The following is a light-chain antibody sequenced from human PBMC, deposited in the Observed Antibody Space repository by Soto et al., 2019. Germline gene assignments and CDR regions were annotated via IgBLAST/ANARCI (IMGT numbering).Light chain of an antibody. CDR1: QSVSSSY. CDR3: QQYGSSPRLT. CDR2: GAS. Sequence: EIVLTQSPGTLSLSPGERATLSCRASQSVSSSYLAWYQQKPGQAPRHLIYGASSRATGIPDRFSGSGSGTDFTLTISRLEPEDCAVYYCQQYGSSPRLTFGGGTKVEIK. J-gene: IGKJ4*01. V-gene: IGKV3-20*01.